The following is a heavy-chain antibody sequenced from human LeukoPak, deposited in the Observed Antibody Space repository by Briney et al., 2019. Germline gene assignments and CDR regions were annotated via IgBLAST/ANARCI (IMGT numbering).Heavy chain of an antibody. V-gene: IGHV3-23*01. D-gene: IGHD1-14*01. CDR1: GFTFSSYA. CDR3: ATTTGLTYAEYFQH. CDR2: ISGSGGST. J-gene: IGHJ1*01. Sequence: GGSLRLSCAASGFTFSSYAMSWVRQAPGKGLEWVSAISGSGGSTYYADSVKDRFTISRDNSKNTLYLQMNSLRAEDTAVYYCATTTGLTYAEYFQHWGQGTLVTVSS.